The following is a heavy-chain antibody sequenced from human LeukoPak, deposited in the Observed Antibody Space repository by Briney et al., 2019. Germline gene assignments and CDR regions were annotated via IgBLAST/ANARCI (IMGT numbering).Heavy chain of an antibody. CDR3: ARASGYNYGNTYWYFDL. CDR1: GGSISSYY. Sequence: PSETLSLTCTVSGGSISSYYWSWIRQPAGKGLEWIGRIYTSGSTNYNPSLKSRVTMSVDTSKNQFSLRFISVTAADTAVYYCARASGYNYGNTYWYFDLWGRGTLATVSS. V-gene: IGHV4-4*07. J-gene: IGHJ2*01. CDR2: IYTSGST. D-gene: IGHD5-18*01.